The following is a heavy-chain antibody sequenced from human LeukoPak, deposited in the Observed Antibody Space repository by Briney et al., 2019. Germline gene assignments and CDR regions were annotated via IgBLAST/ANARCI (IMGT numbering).Heavy chain of an antibody. J-gene: IGHJ3*02. CDR1: GFTFSSYW. CDR2: IKQDGSEK. D-gene: IGHD6-19*01. CDR3: AREPERSTGLYSDAFDM. Sequence: PGGSLRLSCAASGFTFSSYWMSWVRQAPGKGLEWVANIKQDGSEKYYVDSVKGRFTISRDNAKNSLYLQMNSLRAEDTAVYYCAREPERSTGLYSDAFDMWGQGTMVTVSS. V-gene: IGHV3-7*01.